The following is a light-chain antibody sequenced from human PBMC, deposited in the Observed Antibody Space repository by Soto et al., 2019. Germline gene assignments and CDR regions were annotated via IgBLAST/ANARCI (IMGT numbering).Light chain of an antibody. J-gene: IGLJ2*01. V-gene: IGLV1-40*01. CDR2: GNT. Sequence: QSVLTQPPSVSGAPGQRVTISCTGSSSNIGTGYDVHWYQQLPGTAPKLLIYGNTNRPSEVPDRFAGSKSGTSASLAITELQAEDEADYYCHSFDSSLRAMIFGGGTKLTVL. CDR3: HSFDSSLRAMI. CDR1: SSNIGTGYD.